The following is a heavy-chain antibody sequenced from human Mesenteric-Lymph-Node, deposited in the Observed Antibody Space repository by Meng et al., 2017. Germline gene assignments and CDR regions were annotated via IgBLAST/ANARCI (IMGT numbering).Heavy chain of an antibody. V-gene: IGHV1-46*01. J-gene: IGHJ4*02. CDR1: GYTFTNYF. D-gene: IGHD3-3*01. CDR2: VKPGERAT. CDR3: AGGIFGVDGVDY. Sequence: QGDVVQSGTEVKKPGASLKVSCKASGYTFTNYFMHWVRQAPGQGLEWVGMVKPGERATIYAQKFQDRVTMTWDTSTNTVYMDLSSLRSEDTAMYYCAGGIFGVDGVDYWGQGTLVTVSS.